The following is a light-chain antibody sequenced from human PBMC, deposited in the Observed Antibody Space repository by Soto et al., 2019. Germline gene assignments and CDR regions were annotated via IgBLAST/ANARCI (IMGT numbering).Light chain of an antibody. V-gene: IGKV3-11*01. CDR2: DAS. Sequence: EIVLKHSPATLALSPCERATLSSSASQTVSSYLLWYQQKPGQAPRLLIYDASNRASGTPARFSGSGSETDFTLTISSLEPEDFAVYYCQHRMNWPLTFGQGTRLEIK. J-gene: IGKJ5*01. CDR1: QTVSSY. CDR3: QHRMNWPLT.